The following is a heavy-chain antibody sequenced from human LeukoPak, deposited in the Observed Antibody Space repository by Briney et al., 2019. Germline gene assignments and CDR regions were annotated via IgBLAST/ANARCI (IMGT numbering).Heavy chain of an antibody. D-gene: IGHD4-23*01. Sequence: PSETLSLTCTVSGGSISSGGYYWSWIRQHPGKGLEWIGYIYYSGSTYYNPSLKSRVTISVDTSKNQFSLRLSSVTAADTAVYYCASTSRKVVTLGYWYFDLWGRGTLVTVSS. J-gene: IGHJ2*01. V-gene: IGHV4-31*03. CDR2: IYYSGST. CDR1: GGSISSGGYY. CDR3: ASTSRKVVTLGYWYFDL.